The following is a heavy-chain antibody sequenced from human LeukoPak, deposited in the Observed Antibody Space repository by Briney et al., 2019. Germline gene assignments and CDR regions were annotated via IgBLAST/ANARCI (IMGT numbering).Heavy chain of an antibody. J-gene: IGHJ4*02. CDR3: ARDSTYCGGDCYAPRDY. CDR1: GYTFTSYG. V-gene: IGHV1-18*01. Sequence: ASVKVSCKASGYTFTSYGISWVRQAPGQGLEWMGWISAYNGNTNYAQKLQGRVTMTTDTSTSTAYMELRSLRSDDTAVYYCARDSTYCGGDCYAPRDYWGQGTLVTVSS. D-gene: IGHD2-21*02. CDR2: ISAYNGNT.